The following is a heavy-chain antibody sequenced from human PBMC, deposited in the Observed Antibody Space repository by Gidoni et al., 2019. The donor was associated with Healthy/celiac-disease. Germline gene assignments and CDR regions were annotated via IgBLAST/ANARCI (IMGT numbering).Heavy chain of an antibody. Sequence: EVQLVESGGGLVQPGGSLRLSCAASGFTFSSYWMSWVRQAPGKGLEWVANIKQDGSEKYYVDSVKGRFTISRDNAKNSLYLKMNSLRAEDTAVYYCARDGGGYSYGPDYWGQGTLVTVSS. CDR3: ARDGGGYSYGPDY. CDR1: GFTFSSYW. J-gene: IGHJ4*02. D-gene: IGHD5-18*01. CDR2: IKQDGSEK. V-gene: IGHV3-7*01.